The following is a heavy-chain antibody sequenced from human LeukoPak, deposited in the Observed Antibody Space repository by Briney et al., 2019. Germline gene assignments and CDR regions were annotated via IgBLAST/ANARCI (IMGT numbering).Heavy chain of an antibody. CDR1: GFTFSSYG. Sequence: QTGGSLRLSCAASGFTFSSYGMHRVRQAPGKGLEWVAFIRYDGSNKYYADSVKGRFTISRDNSKNTLYLQMNSLRAEDTAVYYCAKDWGIATSHFIDYWGQGTLVTVSS. J-gene: IGHJ4*02. CDR2: IRYDGSNK. D-gene: IGHD5-24*01. V-gene: IGHV3-30*02. CDR3: AKDWGIATSHFIDY.